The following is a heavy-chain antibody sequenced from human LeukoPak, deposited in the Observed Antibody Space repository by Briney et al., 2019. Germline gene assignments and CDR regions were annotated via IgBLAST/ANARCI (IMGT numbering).Heavy chain of an antibody. J-gene: IGHJ4*02. CDR3: ARAPYSSSFFDY. CDR2: INHSGST. CDR1: GGSFSGYY. Sequence: PSETLSLTCAVYGGSFSGYYWSWIRQPPGQGMEWIGEINHSGSTNYNPSLKSRVTISVDTSKNQFSLKLSSVTAADTAVYYCARAPYSSSFFDYWGQGTLVTVSS. D-gene: IGHD6-13*01. V-gene: IGHV4-34*01.